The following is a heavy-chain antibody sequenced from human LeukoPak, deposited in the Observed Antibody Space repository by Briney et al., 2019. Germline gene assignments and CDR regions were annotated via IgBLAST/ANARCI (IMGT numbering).Heavy chain of an antibody. D-gene: IGHD4-17*01. J-gene: IGHJ4*02. CDR1: GYTFTSYG. V-gene: IGHV1-18*01. Sequence: ASVKVSCKASGYTFTSYGISWVRQAPGQGLEWMGWISAYNGNTNYAQKLQGRVTMTTDTSTSTAYMELRSLRYEDTAVYYCARDSYDDYYFDYWGQGTLVTVSS. CDR3: ARDSYDDYYFDY. CDR2: ISAYNGNT.